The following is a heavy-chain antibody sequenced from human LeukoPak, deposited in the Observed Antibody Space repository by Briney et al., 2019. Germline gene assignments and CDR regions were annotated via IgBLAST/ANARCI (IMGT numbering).Heavy chain of an antibody. J-gene: IGHJ5*02. CDR2: SIPIFGTA. D-gene: IGHD6-6*01. Sequence: SVNVSCMASGGTFSSYAISWVRQAPGQGLEWMGGSIPIFGTANYAQKFQGRVTITTDESTSTAYMELSSLRSEDTAVYYCARGDIAARYNWFDPWGQGTLVTVSS. CDR3: ARGDIAARYNWFDP. V-gene: IGHV1-69*05. CDR1: GGTFSSYA.